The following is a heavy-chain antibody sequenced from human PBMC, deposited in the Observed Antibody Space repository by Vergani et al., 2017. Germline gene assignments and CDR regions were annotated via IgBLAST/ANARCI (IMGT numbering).Heavy chain of an antibody. V-gene: IGHV1-8*01. D-gene: IGHD1-1*01. J-gene: IGHJ3*01. CDR3: ARVAPSNSEVTPTAFDV. CDR2: MNPNSGNT. CDR1: GYTFTSYD. Sequence: QVQLVQSRAEVKKSGASVKVSCKASGYTFTSYDINWVRQAPGQGLEWMGWMNPNSGNTGYAQKFLGRVSMTADTSTNTAYMELRSLRSDDTAVYFCARVAPSNSEVTPTAFDVWGQGTMVTVSS.